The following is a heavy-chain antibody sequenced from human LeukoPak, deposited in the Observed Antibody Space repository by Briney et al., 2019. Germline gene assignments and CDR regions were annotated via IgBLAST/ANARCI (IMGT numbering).Heavy chain of an antibody. CDR1: GGTFSSYT. Sequence: SVKVSCKASGGTFSSYTISWVRQAPGQGLEWMGRIIPILGIANYAQKFQGRVTITADKSTSTAYMELSSLRSEDTAVHYCARAPTGDPLLDYWGQGTLVTVSS. J-gene: IGHJ4*02. V-gene: IGHV1-69*02. CDR2: IIPILGIA. CDR3: ARAPTGDPLLDY.